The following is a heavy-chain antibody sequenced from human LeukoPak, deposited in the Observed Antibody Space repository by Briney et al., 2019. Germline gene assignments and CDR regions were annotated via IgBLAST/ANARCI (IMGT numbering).Heavy chain of an antibody. J-gene: IGHJ6*03. CDR3: AREFYGILTGYYLDV. Sequence: GGSLRLSCAASGFTFTGYWMHLVRQAPGKGLVWFSRINSDADKTGYAEAVKGRFTISRDNAKKTLYLEMNSLRVEDTAVYYCAREFYGILTGYYLDVWGKGTTVTVSS. CDR1: GFTFTGYW. V-gene: IGHV3-74*01. CDR2: INSDADKT. D-gene: IGHD3-9*01.